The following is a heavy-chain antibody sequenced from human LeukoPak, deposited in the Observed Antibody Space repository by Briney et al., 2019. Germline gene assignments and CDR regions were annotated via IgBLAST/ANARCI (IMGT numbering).Heavy chain of an antibody. CDR1: GFTFSSYS. CDR2: ISSSSSYI. D-gene: IGHD3-22*01. CDR3: ARDLGYYDSSGMYYFDY. J-gene: IGHJ4*02. V-gene: IGHV3-21*01. Sequence: GSLRLSCAASGFTFSSYSMNWVRQAPGKGLEWVSSISSSSSYIYYADSVKGRFTISRDNAKNSLYLQMNSLRAEDTAVYYCARDLGYYDSSGMYYFDYWGQGTLVTVSS.